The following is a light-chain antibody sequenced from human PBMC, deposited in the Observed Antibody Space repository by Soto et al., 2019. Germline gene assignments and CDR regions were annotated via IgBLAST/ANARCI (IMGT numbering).Light chain of an antibody. CDR1: QGISSR. Sequence: DIQMTQSPPSVSASVGDRVTITCRASQGISSRLAWYQQKPGKAPNLLIYAASNLQSGVPSRFSGSGSETDFTLTIGSLQPEDFATYYCQQANSFPLTFGGGTKVEIK. J-gene: IGKJ4*01. V-gene: IGKV1-12*01. CDR3: QQANSFPLT. CDR2: AAS.